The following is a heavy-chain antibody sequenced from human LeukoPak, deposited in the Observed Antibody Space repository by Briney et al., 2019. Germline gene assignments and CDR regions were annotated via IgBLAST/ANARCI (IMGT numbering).Heavy chain of an antibody. CDR3: ARVAGRLLWFGELRWFDP. D-gene: IGHD3-10*01. CDR2: IYYSGST. V-gene: IGHV4-38-2*02. J-gene: IGHJ5*02. Sequence: PSETLSLTCTVSGYSISSGYYWGWVRQPPGKGLEWIGSIYYSGSTYYNPSLKSRVTISVDTSKNQFSLKLSSVTAADTAVYYCARVAGRLLWFGELRWFDPWGQGTLVTVSS. CDR1: GYSISSGYY.